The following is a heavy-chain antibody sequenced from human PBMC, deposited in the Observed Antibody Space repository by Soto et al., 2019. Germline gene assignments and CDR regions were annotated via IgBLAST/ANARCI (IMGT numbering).Heavy chain of an antibody. V-gene: IGHV1-18*01. CDR1: GYTFSNYG. CDR2: ISGYNEYT. CDR3: AWDSRGVYDGYYFDN. D-gene: IGHD4-17*01. J-gene: IGHJ4*01. Sequence: ASVKVSCKASGYTFSNYGITWVRQAPGQGLEWWGWISGYNEYTEYGQKFQGRDTMTIETSRNTAYMELRSQRSDDTAVFYCAWDSRGVYDGYYFDNWGRGTLVTVSS.